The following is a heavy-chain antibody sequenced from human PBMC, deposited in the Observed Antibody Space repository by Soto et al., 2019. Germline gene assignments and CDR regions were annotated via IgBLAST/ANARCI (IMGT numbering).Heavy chain of an antibody. Sequence: VASVKVSCKASGYRFTSYGMSWVRQAPGQGLEWMGWISAYNGNTNYAQKLQGRVTMTTDTSTSTAYMELRSLRSDDRAVYYCARHLQVDSGYSNSNFWGQGTLVTVSS. D-gene: IGHD3-22*01. V-gene: IGHV1-18*01. CDR3: ARHLQVDSGYSNSNF. CDR1: GYRFTSYG. J-gene: IGHJ4*02. CDR2: ISAYNGNT.